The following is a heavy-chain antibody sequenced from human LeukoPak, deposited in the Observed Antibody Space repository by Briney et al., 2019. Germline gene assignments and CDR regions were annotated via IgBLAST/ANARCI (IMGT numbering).Heavy chain of an antibody. CDR1: GFTFSSSW. J-gene: IGHJ4*02. V-gene: IGHV3-7*01. CDR3: AKDGTKYGSGPFDY. CDR2: IKQDGSEK. Sequence: PGGSLRLSCAASGFTFSSSWMSWVRQAPGKGLEWVANIKQDGSEKYYVDSVKGRFTISRDNAKNSLYLQMNSLRAEDTAVYYCAKDGTKYGSGPFDYWGQGTLVTVSS. D-gene: IGHD3-10*01.